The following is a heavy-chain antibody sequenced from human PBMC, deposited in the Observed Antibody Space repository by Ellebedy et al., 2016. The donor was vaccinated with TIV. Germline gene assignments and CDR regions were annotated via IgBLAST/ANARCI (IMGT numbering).Heavy chain of an antibody. J-gene: IGHJ4*02. Sequence: MPSETLSLTCTVSGGSISNEDYYWGWIRQPPGKGLEWVGSLYYNGRTYHNPSLTRRLSIFVDTSKNQFSLQLRSVTAADTAIYYCARILTGSQFDYWGQGTLVTVS. CDR3: ARILTGSQFDY. D-gene: IGHD3-9*01. V-gene: IGHV4-39*01. CDR1: GGSISNEDYY. CDR2: LYYNGRT.